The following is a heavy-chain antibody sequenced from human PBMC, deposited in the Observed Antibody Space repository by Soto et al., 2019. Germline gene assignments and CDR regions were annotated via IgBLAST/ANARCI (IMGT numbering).Heavy chain of an antibody. J-gene: IGHJ5*02. CDR1: GFTFSSYA. V-gene: IGHV3-30-3*01. CDR2: ISYDGSNK. D-gene: IGHD6-19*01. Sequence: GGSLRLSCAASGFTFSSYAMHWVRQAPGKGLEWVAVISYDGSNKYYADSVKGRFTISRDNSKNTLYLQMNSLRAEDTAVYYCARTQRNTLRIAVAGPPGFDPWGQGTLVTVSS. CDR3: ARTQRNTLRIAVAGPPGFDP.